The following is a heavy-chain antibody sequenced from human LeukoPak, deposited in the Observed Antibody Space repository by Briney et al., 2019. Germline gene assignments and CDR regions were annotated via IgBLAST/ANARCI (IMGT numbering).Heavy chain of an antibody. CDR3: ASTMVRGVP. CDR1: GFTVSSNS. V-gene: IGHV3-23*01. D-gene: IGHD3-10*01. Sequence: GGSLRLSCTVSGFTVSSNSMSWVRQTPGKGLEWVSSISGSGDSTFYADSVKGRFSISRDNSKNTLYLQMNSLRAEDTAVYYCASTMVRGVPWGQGTLVTVSS. J-gene: IGHJ5*02. CDR2: ISGSGDST.